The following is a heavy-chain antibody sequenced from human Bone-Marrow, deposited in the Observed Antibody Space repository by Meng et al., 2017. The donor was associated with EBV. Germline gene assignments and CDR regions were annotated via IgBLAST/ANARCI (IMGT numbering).Heavy chain of an antibody. CDR3: SHVRIAAAGTFDY. CDR1: GFALSSSGVG. Sequence: QSTFKWSGPTLVKPTQTLPLTFTFHGFALSSSGVGVCCIRQPPGKALEWLSLIYWDDDKRNSPSLKSRLTITKDTSKNQVVLTMTNMDPVDTATYYCSHVRIAAAGTFDYWGQGTLVTISS. D-gene: IGHD6-13*01. V-gene: IGHV2-5*02. J-gene: IGHJ4*02. CDR2: IYWDDDK.